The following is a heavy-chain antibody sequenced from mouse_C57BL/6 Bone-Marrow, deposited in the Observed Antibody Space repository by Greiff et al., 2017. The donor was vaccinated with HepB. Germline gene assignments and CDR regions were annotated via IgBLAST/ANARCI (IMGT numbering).Heavy chain of an antibody. V-gene: IGHV1-72*01. D-gene: IGHD2-3*01. CDR1: GYTFTSYW. Sequence: QVQLQQPGAELVKPGASVKLSCQASGYTFTSYWMHWVKQRPGRGLGWIGRIDPNSGGTKYNEKFKSKATLTVDKPSSTAYMQLSSLTSEDSAVYYCAREGSYDWYFDVWGTGTTVTVSS. CDR3: AREGSYDWYFDV. CDR2: IDPNSGGT. J-gene: IGHJ1*03.